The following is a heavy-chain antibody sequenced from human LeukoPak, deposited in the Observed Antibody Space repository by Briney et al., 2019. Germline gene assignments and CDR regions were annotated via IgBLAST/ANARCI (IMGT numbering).Heavy chain of an antibody. J-gene: IGHJ5*02. D-gene: IGHD1-1*01. CDR1: GGSFSGYY. V-gene: IGHV4-34*01. CDR3: ARELVKANWFDP. CDR2: INHSGST. Sequence: PSETLSRTCAVYGGSFSGYYWSWIRQPPGKGLEWIGEINHSGSTNYNPSLKSRVTISVDTSKNQFSLKLSSVTAADTAVYYCARELVKANWFDPWGQGTLVTVSS.